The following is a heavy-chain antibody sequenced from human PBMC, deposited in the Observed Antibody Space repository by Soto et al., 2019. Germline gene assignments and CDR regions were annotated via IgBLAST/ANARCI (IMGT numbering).Heavy chain of an antibody. CDR3: ARDPPGDGAAMFDL. CDR2: ISAYNGNI. CDR1: GYTFSNYG. J-gene: IGHJ5*02. Sequence: QVQLVQSGAEVKKPGASVKVSRKASGYTFSNYGISWVRQAPGQWLEWMGWISAYNGNIKFAQKVQGRVTMTTDTFTSTAYMELRSLRSDDTAVYYCARDPPGDGAAMFDLWGQGTLVTVSS. V-gene: IGHV1-18*01. D-gene: IGHD3-10*01.